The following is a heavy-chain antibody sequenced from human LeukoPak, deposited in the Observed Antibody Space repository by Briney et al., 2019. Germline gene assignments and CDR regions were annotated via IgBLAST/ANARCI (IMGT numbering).Heavy chain of an antibody. V-gene: IGHV3-23*01. J-gene: IGHJ4*02. D-gene: IGHD1-26*01. CDR3: AKAGSIRFDY. Sequence: GGSLRLSCAASGFTFSNYAMSWVRQAPGKGLEWVSGISGSSGNTYYADSMKGRFIISRDNSKNTLNLQMNSLRAEDTAVYYCAKAGSIRFDYWGQGILVTVSS. CDR2: ISGSSGNT. CDR1: GFTFSNYA.